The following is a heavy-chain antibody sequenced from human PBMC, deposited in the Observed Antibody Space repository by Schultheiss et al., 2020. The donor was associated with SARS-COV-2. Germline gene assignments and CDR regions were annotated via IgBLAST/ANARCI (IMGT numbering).Heavy chain of an antibody. CDR2: ISGSGGST. CDR1: GFTFSSYA. D-gene: IGHD6-19*01. CDR3: ARGSGWDGGN. J-gene: IGHJ4*02. Sequence: GGSLRLSCAASGFTFSSYAMSWVRQAPGKGLEWVSAISGSGGSTYYADSVKGRFTISRDNAKNSLYLQMNSLRAEDTAMYYCARGSGWDGGNWGQGTLVTVSS. V-gene: IGHV3-23*01.